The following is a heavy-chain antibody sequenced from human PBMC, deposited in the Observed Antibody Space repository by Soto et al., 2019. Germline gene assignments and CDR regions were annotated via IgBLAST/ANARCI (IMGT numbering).Heavy chain of an antibody. Sequence: LTISCKGSGYSFAGYWITWVRQKPGKGLEWMGRIDPSDSQTYYSPSFRGHVTISVTKSITTVFLQWSSLRASDTAMYYCARQIYDSDTGPNFQYYFDSWGPGTPVTVSS. CDR1: GYSFAGYW. J-gene: IGHJ4*02. D-gene: IGHD3-22*01. V-gene: IGHV5-10-1*01. CDR2: IDPSDSQT. CDR3: ARQIYDSDTGPNFQYYFDS.